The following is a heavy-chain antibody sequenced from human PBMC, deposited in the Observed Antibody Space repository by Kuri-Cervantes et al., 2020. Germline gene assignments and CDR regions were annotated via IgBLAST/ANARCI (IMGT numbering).Heavy chain of an antibody. J-gene: IGHJ5*02. D-gene: IGHD2-15*01. CDR2: INPNSGGT. CDR3: ARDAGPLYCSGGSCYFLDNWFDP. Sequence: GESLKISCKASGYTFTGYYMHWVRQTPGQGLEWMGWINPNSGGTNYAQKFQGRVTMTRDTSISTAYMELGRLRSDDTAVYYCARDAGPLYCSGGSCYFLDNWFDPWGQGTLVTVSS. CDR1: GYTFTGYY. V-gene: IGHV1-2*02.